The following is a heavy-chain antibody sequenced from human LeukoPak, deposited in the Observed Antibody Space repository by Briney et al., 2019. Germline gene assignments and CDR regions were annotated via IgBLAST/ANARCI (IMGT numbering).Heavy chain of an antibody. J-gene: IGHJ4*02. CDR1: GFTFSTYA. V-gene: IGHV3-23*01. CDR2: ISGSGYST. CDR3: AKDTSSYSTAWSDF. Sequence: GGSLRLSCAASGFTFSTYAMSWVRQAPGKGLEWVSAISGSGYSTYYADSVKGRFTISRDNSKNTLYLQMNSLGAEDTALYHCAKDTSSYSTAWSDFWGQGTLVTVSS. D-gene: IGHD2-2*01.